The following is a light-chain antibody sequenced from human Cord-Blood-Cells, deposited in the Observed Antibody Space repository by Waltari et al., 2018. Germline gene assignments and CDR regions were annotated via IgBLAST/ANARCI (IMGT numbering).Light chain of an antibody. Sequence: EIVLTQSPGTLSLSPGERATLSCRASQSVSSSYLAWYEQKPGQAPRLRIYGASSMATGIPDRFSCSGSGTDFTLTISSLEPEDFAVYYCQQYGSSPYSFGQGPKLEFK. CDR1: QSVSSSY. J-gene: IGKJ2*03. CDR2: GAS. CDR3: QQYGSSPYS. V-gene: IGKV3-20*01.